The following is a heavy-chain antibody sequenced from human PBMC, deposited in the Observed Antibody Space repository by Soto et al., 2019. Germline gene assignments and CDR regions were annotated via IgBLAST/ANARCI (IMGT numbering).Heavy chain of an antibody. D-gene: IGHD1-26*01. V-gene: IGHV4-30-4*01. CDR3: AGSAVVQATNIYWFDP. CDR2: IYYTGST. CDR1: GGSVSDGDYY. J-gene: IGHJ5*01. Sequence: PSETLSLTCTVSGGSVSDGDYYWSWIRQPPGEGLEWIGYIYYTGSTSYNPSLKSRVTISVDMSNNQFSLKLCSVTAADTAVYYCAGSAVVQATNIYWFDPWGQGTLVTVSS.